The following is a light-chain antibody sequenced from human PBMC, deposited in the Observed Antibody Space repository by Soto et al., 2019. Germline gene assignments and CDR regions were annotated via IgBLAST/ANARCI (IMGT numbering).Light chain of an antibody. CDR1: QSVSSY. V-gene: IGKV3-11*01. CDR2: DAS. J-gene: IGKJ5*01. Sequence: EIVLTQSPATLSLSPGERATLSCRASQSVSSYLAWYQQKHGQAPRLLIYDASNRATGIPARFSGSGPGTDFTLTISSLEPEDFAVYYCQQRSNWPSITFGQGTRLEIK. CDR3: QQRSNWPSIT.